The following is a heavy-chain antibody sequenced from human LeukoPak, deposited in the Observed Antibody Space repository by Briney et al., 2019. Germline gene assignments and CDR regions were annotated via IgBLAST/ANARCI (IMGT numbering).Heavy chain of an antibody. CDR2: IYYSGST. J-gene: IGHJ3*02. D-gene: IGHD4-17*01. V-gene: IGHV4-31*03. CDR3: ARGLTTVTFPDAFDI. CDR1: GGSISSGGYY. Sequence: SETLSLTCTVSGGSISSGGYYWSWIRQHPGKGLEWIGYIYYSGSTYYNPSLKSRVTISVDTSKNQFSLKLSSVTAADTAMYYCARGLTTVTFPDAFDIWGQGTMVTVSS.